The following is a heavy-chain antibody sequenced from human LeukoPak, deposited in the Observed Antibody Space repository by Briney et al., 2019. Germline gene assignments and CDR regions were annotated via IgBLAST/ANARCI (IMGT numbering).Heavy chain of an antibody. CDR3: ARDPATATYYYYYGMDV. CDR2: IYYSGST. CDR1: GGSVSSGSYY. J-gene: IGHJ6*02. Sequence: SETLSLTCTVSGGSVSSGSYYWSWIRQPPGKGLEWIGYIYYSGSTNYNPSLESRVTISVDTSKNQFSLKLSSVTAADTAVYYCARDPATATYYYYYGMDVWGQGTTVTVSS. D-gene: IGHD4-11*01. V-gene: IGHV4-61*01.